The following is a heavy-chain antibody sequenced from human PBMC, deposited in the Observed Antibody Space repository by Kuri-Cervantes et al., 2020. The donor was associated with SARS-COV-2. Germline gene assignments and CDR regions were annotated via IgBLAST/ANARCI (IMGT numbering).Heavy chain of an antibody. CDR1: GFTFSYYG. J-gene: IGHJ6*02. D-gene: IGHD3-9*01. CDR3: ARDRSLRYFDRGYYYYYGMDV. CDR2: VGRDGSNY. Sequence: GESLKISCAASGFTFSYYGMHWVRQAPGKGLEWVGFVGRDGSNYYYADSVKGRFTISRDNSKNSLYLEMNSLRPEDTAVYYCARDRSLRYFDRGYYYYYGMDVWGQGTTVTVSS. V-gene: IGHV3-30*02.